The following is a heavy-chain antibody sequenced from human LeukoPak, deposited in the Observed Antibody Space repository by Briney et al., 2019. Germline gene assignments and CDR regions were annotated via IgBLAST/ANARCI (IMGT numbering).Heavy chain of an antibody. CDR1: GFTFSSYS. Sequence: GGSLRLSCAAPGFTFSSYSMNGVRQAPGKGLEWVSSISSSSSYIYYADSVKGRFTISRDNAKNSLYLQMNSLRAEDTAVYYCARGECTMIVLVRNGTLFIYWGQGTLVTVSS. D-gene: IGHD3-22*01. CDR2: ISSSSSYI. V-gene: IGHV3-21*01. J-gene: IGHJ4*02. CDR3: ARGECTMIVLVRNGTLFIY.